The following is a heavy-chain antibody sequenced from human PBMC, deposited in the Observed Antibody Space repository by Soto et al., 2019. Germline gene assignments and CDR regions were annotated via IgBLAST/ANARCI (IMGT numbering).Heavy chain of an antibody. Sequence: GGSLRLSCAASGFTFSSYGMHWVRQAPGKGLEWVAVIWYDGSNKYYADSVKGRFTISRDNSKNTLYLQMNSLRAEDTAVYYCARDKDYGSGSYFYGMDVWGQGTTVTVSS. CDR2: IWYDGSNK. D-gene: IGHD3-10*01. V-gene: IGHV3-33*01. CDR1: GFTFSSYG. J-gene: IGHJ6*02. CDR3: ARDKDYGSGSYFYGMDV.